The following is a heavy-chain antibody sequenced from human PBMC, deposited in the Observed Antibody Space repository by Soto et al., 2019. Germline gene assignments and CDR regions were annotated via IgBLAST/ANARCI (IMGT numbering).Heavy chain of an antibody. CDR3: ARAGFSYGHLLF. CDR2: VFYSGAT. Sequence: SETRSLPCNVSGGPIKTGDYYWNWIRQPPGKGLEWIGYVFYSGATNYSPSLKSRAAISMDTSKNQFSLSLTSVTAADTAVYYCARAGFSYGHLLFWGQGIRVTVSS. V-gene: IGHV4-30-4*01. J-gene: IGHJ4*02. D-gene: IGHD3-10*01. CDR1: GGPIKTGDYY.